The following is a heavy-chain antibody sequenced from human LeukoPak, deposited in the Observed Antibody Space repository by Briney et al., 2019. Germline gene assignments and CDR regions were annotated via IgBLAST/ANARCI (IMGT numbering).Heavy chain of an antibody. V-gene: IGHV4-39*07. CDR2: IYYSGST. CDR1: GGSISSSSYY. J-gene: IGHJ6*03. D-gene: IGHD4-11*01. CDR3: ASRFYSYYYMDA. Sequence: PSETLSLTCTVSGGSISSSSYYWGWIRQPPGKGLEWIESIYYSGSTYYNPSLKSRVTISVDTSKNQFSLKLSSVTAADTAVYYCASRFYSYYYMDAWGKGTTVTVSS.